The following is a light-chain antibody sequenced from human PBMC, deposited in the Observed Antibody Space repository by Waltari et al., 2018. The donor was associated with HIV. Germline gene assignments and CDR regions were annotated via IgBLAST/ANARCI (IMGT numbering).Light chain of an antibody. CDR3: QSADSSDMYVV. Sequence: SYELTQPPSVSVSPGQTARITCSGDALPKQYAHWYQQKPGQAPVLIIYKDTERPSGIPERFSGSTSGTIVTLTISGVQAEDEAAYYCQSADSSDMYVVFGGGTNLTVV. CDR1: ALPKQY. V-gene: IGLV3-25*03. CDR2: KDT. J-gene: IGLJ2*01.